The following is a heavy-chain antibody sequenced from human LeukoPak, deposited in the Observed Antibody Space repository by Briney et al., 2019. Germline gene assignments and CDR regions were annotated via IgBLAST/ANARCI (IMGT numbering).Heavy chain of an antibody. D-gene: IGHD3-3*01. V-gene: IGHV1-2*06. CDR1: GYTFTGYY. CDR2: INPNSGGT. Sequence: ASVKVSCKASGYTFTGYYMHWVRQAPGQGLEWMGRINPNSGGTNYAQKFQGRVTMTRDTSISTAYMEPSRLRSDDTAVHYCARGGYDFVYYYYGMDVWGQGTTVTVSS. J-gene: IGHJ6*02. CDR3: ARGGYDFVYYYYGMDV.